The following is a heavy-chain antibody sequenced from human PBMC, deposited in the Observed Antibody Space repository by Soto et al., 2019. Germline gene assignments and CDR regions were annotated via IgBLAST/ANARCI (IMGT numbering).Heavy chain of an antibody. Sequence: QVQLQESGPGLVKPSQTLSLTCTVSGGSISSGGYYWSWIRQPPGKGLEWIGYIYYSGSTYYHPALKRGVTRAVDKSKNQFPLEGGSGTAADTAGDYGARGGGITMVRGESWFDPWGQGTLVTVSS. D-gene: IGHD3-10*01. CDR2: IYYSGST. V-gene: IGHV4-31*03. J-gene: IGHJ5*02. CDR1: GGSISSGGYY. CDR3: ARGGGITMVRGESWFDP.